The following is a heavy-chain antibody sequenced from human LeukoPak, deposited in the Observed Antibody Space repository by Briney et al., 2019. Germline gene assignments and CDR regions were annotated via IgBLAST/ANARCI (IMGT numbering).Heavy chain of an antibody. D-gene: IGHD5-12*01. CDR2: ISYDGSNK. CDR3: AKGSMGRCSGNSCYSVY. CDR1: GFTFSNYR. J-gene: IGHJ4*02. Sequence: GESLRLSCAASGFTFSNYRMNWVRQAPGKGLEWVAVISYDGSNKYYADSVKGRFTISRDNSKNTLYLQMNSLRVEDTAVYYCAKGSMGRCSGNSCYSVYWGQGTLVTVSS. V-gene: IGHV3-30*18.